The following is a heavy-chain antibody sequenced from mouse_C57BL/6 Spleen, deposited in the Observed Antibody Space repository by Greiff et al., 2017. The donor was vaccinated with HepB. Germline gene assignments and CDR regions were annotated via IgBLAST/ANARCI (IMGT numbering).Heavy chain of an antibody. D-gene: IGHD1-1*01. V-gene: IGHV1-66*01. CDR1: GYSFTSYY. CDR2: IYPGSGNT. J-gene: IGHJ1*03. CDR3: ARSGPYGSSYWYFDV. Sequence: QVQLKESGPELVKPGASVKISCKASGYSFTSYYIHWVKQRPGQGLEWIGWIYPGSGNTKYNEKFKGKATLTADTSSSTAYMQLSSLTSEDSAVYYCARSGPYGSSYWYFDVWGTGTTVTVSS.